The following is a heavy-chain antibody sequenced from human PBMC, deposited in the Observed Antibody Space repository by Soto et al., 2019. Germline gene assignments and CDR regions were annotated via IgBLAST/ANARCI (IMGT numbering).Heavy chain of an antibody. D-gene: IGHD1-26*01. CDR2: ISGSGSRT. CDR1: GFTFSHFA. J-gene: IGHJ5*02. Sequence: EMQLLETGGAVVPPGESLRLSCAASGFTFSHFAMSWVRQRPGKGLEWISGISGSGSRTYDADSVQGRFSIARDNPNSTLYLQMDSLRVEDTAVYYCAKGRRVGISCPLDLWGQGTLVTVSS. V-gene: IGHV3-23*01. CDR3: AKGRRVGISCPLDL.